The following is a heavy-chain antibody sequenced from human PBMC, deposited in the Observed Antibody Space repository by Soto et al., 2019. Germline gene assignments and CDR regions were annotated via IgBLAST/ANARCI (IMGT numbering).Heavy chain of an antibody. Sequence: GGSLRLSCAASGFTFSSYGMHWVRQAPGKGLEWVAVIWYDGSNKYYADSVKGRFTISRDNSKNRLYLQMNSLRAEDTAVYYCAREVGCTNCYGMDVWGQGTTVTVSS. J-gene: IGHJ6*02. CDR1: GFTFSSYG. CDR3: AREVGCTNCYGMDV. V-gene: IGHV3-33*01. CDR2: IWYDGSNK. D-gene: IGHD2-2*01.